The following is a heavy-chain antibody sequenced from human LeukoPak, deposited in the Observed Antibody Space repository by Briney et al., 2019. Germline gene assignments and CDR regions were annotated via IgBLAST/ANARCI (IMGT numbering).Heavy chain of an antibody. J-gene: IGHJ5*02. CDR2: INPSGGST. CDR3: ARGRNYNILTGFPRGHNWFDP. CDR1: GYTFTSYY. Sequence: ASVKVSCKASGYTFTSYYMHWVRQAPGQGLEWMGVINPSGGSTGYAQKFQGRVTMTRDMSTSTAYMELRSLRSDDTAVYYCARGRNYNILTGFPRGHNWFDPWGQGTLVTVSS. V-gene: IGHV1-46*01. D-gene: IGHD3-9*01.